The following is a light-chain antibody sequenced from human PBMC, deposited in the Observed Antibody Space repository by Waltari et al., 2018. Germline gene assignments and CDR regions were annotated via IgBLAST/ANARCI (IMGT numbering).Light chain of an antibody. CDR2: RNN. V-gene: IGLV1-47*01. CDR1: SSNIRNNY. Sequence: QSALSQPPSASGTPGQRITISCSGSSSNIRNNYVYWYQQLPGTAPKLLIYRNNQRASGVPDRFSGSKSATSASLAISGLRSDDEATYYCAAWDDSISSPRVFGGGTKVTVL. CDR3: AAWDDSISSPRV. J-gene: IGLJ3*02.